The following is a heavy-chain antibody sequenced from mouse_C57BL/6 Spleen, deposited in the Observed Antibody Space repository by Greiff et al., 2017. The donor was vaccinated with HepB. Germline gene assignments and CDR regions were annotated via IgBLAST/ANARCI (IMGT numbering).Heavy chain of an antibody. Sequence: EVQLQQSGPELVKPGASVKISCKASGYSFTDYNMNWVKQSNGKSLEWIGVINPNYGTTSYNQKFKGKATLTVDQSSSTAYMQLNSLTSEDSAVYYCASGEDYASSSAWFAYWGQGTLVTVSA. V-gene: IGHV1-39*01. D-gene: IGHD1-1*01. CDR2: INPNYGTT. CDR1: GYSFTDYN. J-gene: IGHJ3*01. CDR3: ASGEDYASSSAWFAY.